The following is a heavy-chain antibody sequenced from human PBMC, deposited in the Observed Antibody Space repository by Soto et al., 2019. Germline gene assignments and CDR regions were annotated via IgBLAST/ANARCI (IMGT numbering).Heavy chain of an antibody. J-gene: IGHJ5*02. CDR2: IYYSGST. Sequence: QVQLQESGPGLVKPSQTLSLTCTVSGGSISSGGYYWSWIRQHPGKGLEWIGYIYYSGSTYYNPSRKSRVTISVDTSKNQFSLKLSSVTAADTAVYYCARCDVITNNWFDPWGQGTLVTVSS. D-gene: IGHD3-22*01. CDR3: ARCDVITNNWFDP. V-gene: IGHV4-31*03. CDR1: GGSISSGGYY.